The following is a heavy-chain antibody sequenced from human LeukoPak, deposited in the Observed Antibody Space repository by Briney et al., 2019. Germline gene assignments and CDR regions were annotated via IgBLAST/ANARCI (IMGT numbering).Heavy chain of an antibody. V-gene: IGHV4-39*01. D-gene: IGHD4-17*01. CDR1: GGSISSSSYY. Sequence: PSETLSLTCTVSGGSISSSSYYWGWIRQPPGKGLEWIGSIYYSGSTYYNPSLKSRVTISVDTSKNQFSLKLSSVTAADTAVYYCARGSMDGDYVFDHENNWFDPWGQGTLVTVSS. J-gene: IGHJ5*02. CDR3: ARGSMDGDYVFDHENNWFDP. CDR2: IYYSGST.